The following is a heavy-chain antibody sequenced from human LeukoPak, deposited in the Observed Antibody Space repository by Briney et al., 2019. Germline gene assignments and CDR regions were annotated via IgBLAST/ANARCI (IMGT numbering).Heavy chain of an antibody. Sequence: PGGSLRLSCAASGFTFSNYVINWVRQAPGKGLEWVSAISGGGVSTYYADSVKGQFTISRDNSKNTLYLQMNSLRAEDTAIYYCAKDRRYSSGWYYFDYWGQGTLVTVSS. D-gene: IGHD6-19*01. V-gene: IGHV3-23*01. CDR2: ISGGGVST. CDR1: GFTFSNYV. J-gene: IGHJ4*02. CDR3: AKDRRYSSGWYYFDY.